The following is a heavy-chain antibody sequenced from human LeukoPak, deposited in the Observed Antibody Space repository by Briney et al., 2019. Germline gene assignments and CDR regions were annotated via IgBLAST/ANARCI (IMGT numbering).Heavy chain of an antibody. V-gene: IGHV3-64*01. Sequence: GGSLRLSCAASGFSFSSFFMHWVRQAPGKGLEYVSGISANGGRAYYANSVKGRFTISRDNSKNTLYLHLGSLRPEDMAVYYCARGTRFITVAGTSLSFDPWGQGILVIVSS. D-gene: IGHD6-19*01. CDR3: ARGTRFITVAGTSLSFDP. CDR1: GFSFSSFF. J-gene: IGHJ5*02. CDR2: ISANGGRA.